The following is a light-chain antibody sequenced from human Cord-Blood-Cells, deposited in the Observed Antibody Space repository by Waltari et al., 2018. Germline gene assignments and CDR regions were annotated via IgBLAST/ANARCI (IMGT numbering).Light chain of an antibody. CDR3: CSYAGSYTWV. V-gene: IGLV2-11*01. J-gene: IGLJ3*02. CDR2: DVS. Sequence: QSALTQPRSVSGSPGQPVTISCTGTRSDVGGYKYVSWYQQHPGKAPKLMIYDVSKRPSGVPDRFSGSKSGNTASLTISGLQAEDEADYYCCSYAGSYTWVFGGGTKLTVL. CDR1: RSDVGGYKY.